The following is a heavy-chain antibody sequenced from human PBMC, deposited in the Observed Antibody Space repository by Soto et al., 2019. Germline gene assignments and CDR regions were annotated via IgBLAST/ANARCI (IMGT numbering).Heavy chain of an antibody. V-gene: IGHV3-23*01. Sequence: EVQLLESGGGLVQPGGSLRLSCAASGLTFSSYAMSWVRQAPGKGLEWVSAIVGSGGSTYYADSVKGRFTISRDNSKNTLYLALTRLRAEETAVYYCANGGYCSGGSCYNWGYHFDYWGQGTLVTVSS. CDR3: ANGGYCSGGSCYNWGYHFDY. CDR1: GLTFSSYA. D-gene: IGHD2-15*01. J-gene: IGHJ4*02. CDR2: IVGSGGST.